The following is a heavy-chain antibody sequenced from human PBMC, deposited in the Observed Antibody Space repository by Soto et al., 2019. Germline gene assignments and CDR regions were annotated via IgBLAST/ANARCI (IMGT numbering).Heavy chain of an antibody. Sequence: DVPRVESGGVVLQPGGAMRLSCAPSGFTFPAFWISWFRRGPGKGPEWVANTHQDETEKDYADSVRGRFTISRDNDKNVVYLQMNRLRGEETAEYYCAFIGVRTICNGLDVWGQGTTVNVSS. CDR1: GFTFPAFW. D-gene: IGHD1-7*01. CDR3: AFIGVRTICNGLDV. V-gene: IGHV3-7*01. CDR2: THQDETEK. J-gene: IGHJ6*02.